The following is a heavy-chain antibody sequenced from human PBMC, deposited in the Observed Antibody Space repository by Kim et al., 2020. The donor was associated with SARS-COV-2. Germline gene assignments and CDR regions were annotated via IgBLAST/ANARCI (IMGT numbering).Heavy chain of an antibody. CDR1: VGSFNNHK. CDR3: ARGARHLGQSSGWF. Sequence: SETLSLTCAVYVGSFNNHKWNWIRQPPGKGLEWIGEINYSGDTSYNSSLQGRITLSIDTSKNQFSLKLTSVTAADTAVYYCARGARHLGQSSGWF. V-gene: IGHV4-34*01. CDR2: INYSGDT. J-gene: IGHJ5*01. D-gene: IGHD3-22*01.